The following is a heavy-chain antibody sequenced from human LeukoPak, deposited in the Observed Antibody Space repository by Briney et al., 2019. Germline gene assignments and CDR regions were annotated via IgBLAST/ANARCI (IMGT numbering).Heavy chain of an antibody. J-gene: IGHJ4*02. CDR3: AKLVRGPFLFDY. CDR2: ISGSGGST. V-gene: IGHV3-23*01. Sequence: PAGSLRLSCAASGFTFSSYAMSWVRQAPRQGLEWVSAISGSGGSTYYADSVKDRFTISRDNSKNTLYLQMNSLRAEDTAVYYCAKLVRGPFLFDYWGQGTLVTVSS. D-gene: IGHD1-26*01. CDR1: GFTFSSYA.